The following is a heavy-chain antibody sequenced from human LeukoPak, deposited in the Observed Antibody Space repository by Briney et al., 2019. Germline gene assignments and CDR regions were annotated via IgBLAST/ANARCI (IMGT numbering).Heavy chain of an antibody. Sequence: PGGSLRLSCAASGFTFDDYAMHWVRQAPGKGLEWVSGISWNSGSIGYADSVKGRFTISRDNAKNSLYLQMNSLRTEDTALYYCAKASRYYSDNDAFDIWGQGTMVTVSS. J-gene: IGHJ3*02. V-gene: IGHV3-9*01. D-gene: IGHD3-22*01. CDR1: GFTFDDYA. CDR2: ISWNSGSI. CDR3: AKASRYYSDNDAFDI.